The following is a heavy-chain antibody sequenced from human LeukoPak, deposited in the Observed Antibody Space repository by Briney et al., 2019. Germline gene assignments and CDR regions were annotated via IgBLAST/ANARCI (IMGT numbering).Heavy chain of an antibody. D-gene: IGHD6-13*01. Sequence: PSQTLSLTCTVSGGSISSYYWSWIRQPPGKGLEWIGYIYYSGSTNYNPSLKSRVTISVDTSKNQFSLKLSSVTAADTAVYYCAGGSSWYVGWFDPWGQGTLVTVSS. CDR1: GGSISSYY. J-gene: IGHJ5*02. CDR2: IYYSGST. CDR3: AGGSSWYVGWFDP. V-gene: IGHV4-59*01.